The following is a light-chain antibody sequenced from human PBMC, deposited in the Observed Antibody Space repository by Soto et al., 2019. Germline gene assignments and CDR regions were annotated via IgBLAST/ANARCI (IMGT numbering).Light chain of an antibody. CDR2: GAS. CDR3: QQYGTSSRT. V-gene: IGKV3-20*01. J-gene: IGKJ1*01. CDR1: QSISDT. Sequence: EIVMTQSPATLSVAPGGRATLSCRASQSISDTLAWYQQKPGQAPRLLIYGASNRAAGIPDRFSGSGSGTDFTLTISRLEPEDFAVYYCQQYGTSSRTFGQGTKVDIK.